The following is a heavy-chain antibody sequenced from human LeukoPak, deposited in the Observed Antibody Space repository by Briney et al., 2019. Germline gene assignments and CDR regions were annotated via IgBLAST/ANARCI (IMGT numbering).Heavy chain of an antibody. CDR1: GGTFSSYA. Sequence: VASVKVSCKASGGTFSSYAISGVRQAPGQGGEWVGGIIPIFGTASYAQKFRGRVTITADKSTSTAYMELSSLRPEDTAVYYCARESVDYYYYYMDVWGKGTTVTVSS. V-gene: IGHV1-69*06. CDR2: IIPIFGTA. CDR3: ARESVDYYYYYMDV. J-gene: IGHJ6*03. D-gene: IGHD5/OR15-5a*01.